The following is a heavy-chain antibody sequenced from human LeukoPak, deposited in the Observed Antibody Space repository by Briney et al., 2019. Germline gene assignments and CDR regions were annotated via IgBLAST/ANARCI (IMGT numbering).Heavy chain of an antibody. CDR2: INPSGGST. D-gene: IGHD3-22*01. Sequence: ASVKVSCKASGYTFITYYIHWVRQAPGQGLEWRAIINPSGGSTNYAQKFQGRVTMTRDTSTSTVYMELSSLRSEDTAVYYCAXGGYYXSSXSWDIWGQGTMVTVSS. CDR3: AXGGYYXSSXSWDI. CDR1: GYTFITYY. J-gene: IGHJ3*02. V-gene: IGHV1-46*01.